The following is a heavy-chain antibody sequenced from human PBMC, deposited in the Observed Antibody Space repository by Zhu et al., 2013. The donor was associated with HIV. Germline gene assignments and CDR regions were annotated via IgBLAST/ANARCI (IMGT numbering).Heavy chain of an antibody. J-gene: IGHJ6*02. Sequence: QVQLVQSGAEVKKPGSSVKVSCKASGGTFSSYAISWVRQAPGQGLEWMGGIIPIFGTANYAQKFQGRVTITADESTSTAYMELSSLRSEDTAVYYCARPWDRGVENYYYGMDVWGQGTTVTVSS. CDR3: ARPWDRGVENYYYGMDV. CDR1: GGTFSSYA. V-gene: IGHV1-69*01. CDR2: IIPIFGTA. D-gene: IGHD3-10*01.